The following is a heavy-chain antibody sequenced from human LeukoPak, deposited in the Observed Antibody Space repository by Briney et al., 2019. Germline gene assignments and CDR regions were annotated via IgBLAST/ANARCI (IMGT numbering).Heavy chain of an antibody. CDR2: IKQDGSEK. Sequence: GGSLRLSCAASGFTFSSYWMSWVRQAPGKGLEWVANIKQDGSEKCYVDSVKGRFTISRDNAKNSLYLQMNSLRAEDTAVYYCARDRDDSNDYYYGYWGQGTLVTVSS. CDR1: GFTFSSYW. CDR3: ARDRDDSNDYYYGY. V-gene: IGHV3-7*01. J-gene: IGHJ4*02. D-gene: IGHD3-22*01.